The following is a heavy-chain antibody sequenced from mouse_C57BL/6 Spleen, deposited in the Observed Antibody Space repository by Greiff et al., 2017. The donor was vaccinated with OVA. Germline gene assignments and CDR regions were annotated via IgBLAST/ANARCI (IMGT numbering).Heavy chain of an antibody. Sequence: ESGAELVRPGASVTLSCKASGYTFTDYEMHWVKQTPVHGLEWIGAIDPETGGTAYNQKFKGKAILTADKSSSTAYMELRSLTSEDSAVYYCTREEVVYFDYWGQGTTLTVSS. J-gene: IGHJ2*01. V-gene: IGHV1-15*01. CDR3: TREEVVYFDY. CDR2: IDPETGGT. CDR1: GYTFTDYE.